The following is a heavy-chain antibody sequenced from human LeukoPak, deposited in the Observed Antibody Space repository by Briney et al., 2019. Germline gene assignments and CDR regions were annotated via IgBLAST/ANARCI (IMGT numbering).Heavy chain of an antibody. Sequence: GGSLRLSCAASGFTVSSNYMSWVRQAPGKGLEWVSVIYSGGSTYYADSVKGRFTISRDNSKDTLYLQMKSLRAEDTAVYYCARERNLEIAVAGTIFNYWGQGTLVTVSS. J-gene: IGHJ4*02. CDR3: ARERNLEIAVAGTIFNY. CDR1: GFTVSSNY. CDR2: IYSGGST. D-gene: IGHD6-19*01. V-gene: IGHV3-66*01.